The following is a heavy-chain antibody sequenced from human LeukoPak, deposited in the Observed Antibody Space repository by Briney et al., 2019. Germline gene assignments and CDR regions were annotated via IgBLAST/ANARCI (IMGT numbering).Heavy chain of an antibody. D-gene: IGHD7-27*01. J-gene: IGHJ4*02. CDR3: VQDWAWGAFAY. CDR2: ISGDAGRT. V-gene: IGHV3-23*01. Sequence: QTGGSLGLSCAASGFTVSSNYMSWVRQAPGKGLEWVSGISGDAGRTYYADSVKGRFTIYRDNSKNTLYLQMNSLGAEDTAVYYCVQDWAWGAFAYWGQGTLVTVSS. CDR1: GFTVSSNY.